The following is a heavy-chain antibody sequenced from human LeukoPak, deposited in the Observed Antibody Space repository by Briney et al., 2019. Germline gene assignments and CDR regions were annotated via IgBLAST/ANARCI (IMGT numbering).Heavy chain of an antibody. CDR2: ISAYNGNT. D-gene: IGHD2-8*01. V-gene: IGHV1-18*01. Sequence: ASVKVSCTASGYTFTSYGISWVRQAPGQGLEWMGWISAYNGNTNYAQKLQGRVTMTTDTSTSTAYMELRSLRSDDTAVYYCARDCTNGVCLEYWGQGTLVTVSS. CDR3: ARDCTNGVCLEY. CDR1: GYTFTSYG. J-gene: IGHJ4*02.